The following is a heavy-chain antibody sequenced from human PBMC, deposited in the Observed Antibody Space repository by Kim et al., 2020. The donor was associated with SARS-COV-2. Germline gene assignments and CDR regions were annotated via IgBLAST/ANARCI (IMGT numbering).Heavy chain of an antibody. D-gene: IGHD1-26*01. CDR2: IKPDGSDK. CDR3: ARGGGSYYSV. Sequence: GGSLRLSCAASGFPFTTYYMTWVRQAPGKGLEWVANIKPDGSDKNYVESVKGRFTISRDNTERSLSLQMNSLRVEDTAVYYRARGGGSYYSVWGRGTLVTVSS. J-gene: IGHJ4*02. V-gene: IGHV3-7*01. CDR1: GFPFTTYY.